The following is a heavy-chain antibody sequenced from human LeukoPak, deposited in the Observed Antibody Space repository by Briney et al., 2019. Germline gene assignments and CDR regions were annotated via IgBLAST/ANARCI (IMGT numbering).Heavy chain of an antibody. CDR1: GFTFSSYE. Sequence: GGSLRLSCAASGFTFSSYEMNWVRQAPGKGLEWVSYISSSGSTIYYADSVKGRFTISRDKAKNSLYLQMNSLRAEDTAVYYCARTGLGMYSFDSWGQGTLVTVSS. CDR3: ARTGLGMYSFDS. D-gene: IGHD3/OR15-3a*01. CDR2: ISSSGSTI. J-gene: IGHJ4*02. V-gene: IGHV3-48*03.